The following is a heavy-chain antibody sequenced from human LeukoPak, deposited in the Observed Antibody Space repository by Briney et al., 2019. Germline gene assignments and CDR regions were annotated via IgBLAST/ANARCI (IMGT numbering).Heavy chain of an antibody. CDR1: GGSISSYY. CDR3: ARDEGITPYYYYMDA. J-gene: IGHJ6*03. Sequence: PSETLSLTCTVSGGSISSYYWSWIRQPPGKGLEWIGYIYYSGSTNYNPSLKSRVSISVDTSKNQFSLKLSSVTAADTAVYYCARDEGITPYYYYMDAWGKGTTVTVSS. V-gene: IGHV4-59*01. CDR2: IYYSGST. D-gene: IGHD3-10*01.